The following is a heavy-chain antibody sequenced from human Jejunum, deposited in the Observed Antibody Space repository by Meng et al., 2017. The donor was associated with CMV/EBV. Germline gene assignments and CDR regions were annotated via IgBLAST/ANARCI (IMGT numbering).Heavy chain of an antibody. V-gene: IGHV4-59*01. CDR3: ARNKAGNWFDP. Sequence: CTVSGGSISSYYWSWIRQPPGKGVEWIGYIYYSGSTNYNPSLKSRVTISVDTSKNQFSLKLSSVTAADTAVYYCARNKAGNWFDPWGQGTLVTVSS. CDR1: GGSISSYY. J-gene: IGHJ5*02. D-gene: IGHD1/OR15-1a*01. CDR2: IYYSGST.